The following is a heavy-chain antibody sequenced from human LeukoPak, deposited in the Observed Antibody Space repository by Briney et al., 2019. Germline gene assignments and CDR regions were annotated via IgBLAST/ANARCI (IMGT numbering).Heavy chain of an antibody. CDR2: ISYDGSNK. CDR1: GFTFSSYA. V-gene: IGHV3-30-3*01. CDR3: ARSRIVAAWWFDP. Sequence: GRSLRLSCAASGFTFSSYAMHWVRQAPGKGLEWVAVISYDGSNKYCADSVKGRFTISRDNSKNTLYLQMNSLRAEDTAVYYCARSRIVAAWWFDPWGQGTLVTVSS. J-gene: IGHJ5*02. D-gene: IGHD6-13*01.